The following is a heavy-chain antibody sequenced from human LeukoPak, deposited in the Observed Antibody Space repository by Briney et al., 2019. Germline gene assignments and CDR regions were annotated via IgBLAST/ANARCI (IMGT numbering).Heavy chain of an antibody. Sequence: SETLSLTCTVSGDSITNYYWSWYRQPPGKGLEWIGSIYHSGSTCYNPSLKSRVTISVDTSKNQFSLKLSSVTAADTAVYYCARDHSGWYIDLWGRGTLVTVSS. CDR2: IYHSGST. J-gene: IGHJ2*01. CDR3: ARDHSGWYIDL. D-gene: IGHD1-26*01. V-gene: IGHV4-38-2*02. CDR1: GDSITNYY.